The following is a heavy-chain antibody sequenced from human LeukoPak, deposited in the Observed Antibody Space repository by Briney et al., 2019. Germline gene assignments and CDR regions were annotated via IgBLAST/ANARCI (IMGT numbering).Heavy chain of an antibody. J-gene: IGHJ3*02. Sequence: PSETLSLTCTVSGGSISSYYWSWIRQPAGKGLEWIGRIYASGSTNYNPSLKSRVTISVDMSKNQFSLKLSSVTAADTAVYYCARGYDPSRDAFDIWAQGTMVTVSS. CDR1: GGSISSYY. CDR2: IYASGST. V-gene: IGHV4-4*07. CDR3: ARGYDPSRDAFDI. D-gene: IGHD3-22*01.